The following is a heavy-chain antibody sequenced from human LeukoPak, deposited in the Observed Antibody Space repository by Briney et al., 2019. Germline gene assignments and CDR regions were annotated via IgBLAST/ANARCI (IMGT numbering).Heavy chain of an antibody. Sequence: ASVKVSCKASGYTFTGYYMHWVRQAPGQGLEWMGWINPNSGGTNYAQKFQGRVTMTRDTSISTAYMELSRLRSDDTAVYYCARGNYDISGQGAFDIWGQGTMVTVCS. CDR3: ARGNYDISGQGAFDI. V-gene: IGHV1-2*02. D-gene: IGHD3-22*01. CDR2: INPNSGGT. CDR1: GYTFTGYY. J-gene: IGHJ3*02.